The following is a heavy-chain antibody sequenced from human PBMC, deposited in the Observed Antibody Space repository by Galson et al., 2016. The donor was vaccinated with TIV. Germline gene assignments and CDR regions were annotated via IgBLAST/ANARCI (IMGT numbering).Heavy chain of an antibody. J-gene: IGHJ4*02. CDR3: ASPSHYYDISRFSPLDF. D-gene: IGHD3-22*01. Sequence: SLRLSCATSGFTFTTYWMHWVRQAPGKGLVWVSRINCEGFITNYAESVKGRFTISRDNAKNTLYLQMDGLSAEDTAVYYCASPSHYYDISRFSPLDFWGRGTPVTVSS. CDR2: INCEGFIT. CDR1: GFTFTTYW. V-gene: IGHV3-74*01.